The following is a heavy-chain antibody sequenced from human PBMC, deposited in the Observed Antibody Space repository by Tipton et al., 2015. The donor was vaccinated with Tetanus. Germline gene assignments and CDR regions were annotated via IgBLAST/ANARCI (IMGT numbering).Heavy chain of an antibody. V-gene: IGHV3-64*02. CDR1: GFTFNNYA. J-gene: IGHJ3*01. CDR2: ISSNGGNT. CDR3: ARGGRPSEGFDL. Sequence: SLRLSCIASGFTFNNYAMHWVRQAPGKGLEFVSSISSNGGNTYYADSVKARFTISRDDAKNSLYLQMSSLRDEDTAVYYCARGGRPSEGFDLWGQGTMVAVSS.